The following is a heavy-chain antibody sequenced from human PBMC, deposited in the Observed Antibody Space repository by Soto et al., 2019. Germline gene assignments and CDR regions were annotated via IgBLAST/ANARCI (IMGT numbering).Heavy chain of an antibody. CDR2: IYYSGST. D-gene: IGHD5-18*01. CDR1: GGSISSGGYY. V-gene: IGHV4-31*03. Sequence: SETLSLTCTVSGGSISSGGYYWSWIRQHPGKGLEWIGYIYYSGSTYYNPSLKSRVTISVDTSKNQFSLKLSSVTAADTAVYYCAREGTAIVTGRATGFFDYWGQGTLVTVSS. J-gene: IGHJ4*02. CDR3: AREGTAIVTGRATGFFDY.